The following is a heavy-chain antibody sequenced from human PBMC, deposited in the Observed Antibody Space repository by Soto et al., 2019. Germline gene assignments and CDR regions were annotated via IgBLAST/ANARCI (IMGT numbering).Heavy chain of an antibody. J-gene: IGHJ3*02. D-gene: IGHD2-2*01. CDR2: IIPILGIA. CDR3: ACTEEQWAFDI. Sequence: SVKVSCKASGCTFSSYTISWVRQAPGQGLEWMGRIIPILGIANYAQKFQGRVTITADRSTSTAYMELSSLRSEDTAVYYCACTEEQWAFDIWGQGTMVTVSS. CDR1: GCTFSSYT. V-gene: IGHV1-69*02.